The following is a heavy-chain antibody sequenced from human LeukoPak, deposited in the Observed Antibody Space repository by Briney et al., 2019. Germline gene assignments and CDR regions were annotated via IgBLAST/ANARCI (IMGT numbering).Heavy chain of an antibody. CDR1: GGSLSSYY. CDR3: ARDCYDYVWGSYPSHGYAFDN. CDR2: IYYSGST. J-gene: IGHJ3*02. D-gene: IGHD3-16*02. V-gene: IGHV4-59*01. Sequence: PSETLSLTCTVSGGSLSSYYWSWVRQPPGKGLEWIGYIYYSGSTNYNPSLKSRVTISVDTSKNQFSLKLSSVTAADTAVYYCARDCYDYVWGSYPSHGYAFDNWGQGTMVTVSS.